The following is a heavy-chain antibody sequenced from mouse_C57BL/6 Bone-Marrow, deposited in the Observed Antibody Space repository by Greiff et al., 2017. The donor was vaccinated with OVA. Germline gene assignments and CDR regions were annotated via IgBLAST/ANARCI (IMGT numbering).Heavy chain of an antibody. V-gene: IGHV1-63*01. Sequence: VNVVESGAELVRPGPSVKMSCKASGYTFTNYWIGWAKQRPGHGLEWIGDIYPGGGYTNYNEKFKGKATLTADKSSSTAYMQFSSLTSEDSAIYYCARCYYGSSYDWYVDVWGTGTTVTVSS. J-gene: IGHJ1*03. CDR3: ARCYYGSSYDWYVDV. CDR1: GYTFTNYW. D-gene: IGHD1-1*01. CDR2: IYPGGGYT.